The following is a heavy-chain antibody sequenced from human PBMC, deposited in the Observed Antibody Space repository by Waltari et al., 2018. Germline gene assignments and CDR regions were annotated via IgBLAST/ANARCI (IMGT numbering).Heavy chain of an antibody. Sequence: EVQLVESGAGLVQPGGSLRLSCAASGFTFSTSSMHCVRQAPGKGLEWIFYISGSSNSNYYADSVKGRFTISRDNAKNSLYLQMNSLRAEDTAVYYCARANNVYPYQFDYWGQGTLVTVSS. CDR2: ISGSSNSN. J-gene: IGHJ4*01. D-gene: IGHD2-2*01. V-gene: IGHV3-48*04. CDR3: ARANNVYPYQFDY. CDR1: GFTFSTSS.